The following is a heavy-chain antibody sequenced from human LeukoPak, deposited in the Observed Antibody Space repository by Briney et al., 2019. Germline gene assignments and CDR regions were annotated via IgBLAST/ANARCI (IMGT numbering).Heavy chain of an antibody. J-gene: IGHJ4*02. CDR3: ARAAAGPYFDY. CDR1: GFTFSSYE. D-gene: IGHD6-13*01. CDR2: ISSSGSTI. V-gene: IGHV3-48*03. Sequence: GGSLRLSCAASGFTFSSYEMNWVRQAPGKGLEWVSYISSSGSTIYYADSVKGRFTISRDNAKNSLYLQMNSLRAEDTAVHYCARAAAGPYFDYWGQGTLVTVSS.